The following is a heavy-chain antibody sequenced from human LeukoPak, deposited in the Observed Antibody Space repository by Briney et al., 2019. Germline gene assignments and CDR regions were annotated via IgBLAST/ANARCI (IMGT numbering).Heavy chain of an antibody. CDR2: IIPIFGTT. V-gene: IGHV1-69*13. CDR3: ARRVTVTSIIEPYYYYSGLDV. J-gene: IGHJ6*02. CDR1: GGTFSSYA. Sequence: SVKVSCTASGGTFSSYAIGWVRQALGQGLEWMGGIIPIFGTTNYAQKFQGRVTITADESTSTAYMELSSLRSEDTAVYYCARRVTVTSIIEPYYYYSGLDVWGQGTTVTVSS. D-gene: IGHD4-17*01.